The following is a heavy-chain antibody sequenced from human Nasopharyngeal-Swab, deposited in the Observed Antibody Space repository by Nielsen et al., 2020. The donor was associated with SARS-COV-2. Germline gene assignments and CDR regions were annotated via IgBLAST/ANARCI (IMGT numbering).Heavy chain of an antibody. CDR1: GYTFTRDY. D-gene: IGHD2-15*01. CDR2: INPGGGSA. CDR3: ARGGDPREVVAATDCFDP. J-gene: IGHJ5*02. Sequence: ASVKVSCKASGYTFTRDYIHWVRQAPGQGLEWTGIINPGGGSARYSQNFQGRVTMTRDTSTTTVYMELSSLRSEDTAVYYCARGGDPREVVAATDCFDPWGQGTLVTVSS. V-gene: IGHV1-46*01.